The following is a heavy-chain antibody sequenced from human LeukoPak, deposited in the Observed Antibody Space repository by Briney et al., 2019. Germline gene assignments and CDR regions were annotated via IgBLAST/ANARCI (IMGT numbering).Heavy chain of an antibody. V-gene: IGHV1-69*13. D-gene: IGHD2-2*01. Sequence: SVKVSCKASGYTFTHYAMNWVRQAPGQGLEWMGGIIPIFGTANYAQKFQGRVTITADESTSTAYMELSSLRSEDTAVYYCAVKPAAPPTGFDYWGQGTLVTVSS. CDR1: GYTFTHYA. CDR2: IIPIFGTA. J-gene: IGHJ4*02. CDR3: AVKPAAPPTGFDY.